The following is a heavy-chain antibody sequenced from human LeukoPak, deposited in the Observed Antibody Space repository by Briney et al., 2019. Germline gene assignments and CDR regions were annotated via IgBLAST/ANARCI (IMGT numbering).Heavy chain of an antibody. D-gene: IGHD6-19*01. CDR3: AKDTPDDIAVAAPYFDY. CDR2: IRGSGGST. CDR1: GFTFSSYA. Sequence: GGSLRLSCAASGFTFSSYAMSWVRQAPGMGLEWVSAIRGSGGSTYYADSVKGRFIISRDNSKNTVYLQMNSLRAEDTAVYYCAKDTPDDIAVAAPYFDYWGQGTLVTVSP. J-gene: IGHJ4*02. V-gene: IGHV3-23*01.